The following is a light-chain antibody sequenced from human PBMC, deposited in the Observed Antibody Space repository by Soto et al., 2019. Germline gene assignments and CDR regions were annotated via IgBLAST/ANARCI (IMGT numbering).Light chain of an antibody. CDR2: SAS. CDR3: KQSYNGPFT. Sequence: DIQMTQSPSSLSASVGDRVTVTCRAGQSISRYLNWYQQRPGKAPNLLISSASSLQTGVPSRSSGSGSGTDFPLTITNLQPEDFATYYCKQSYNGPFTFGPGTKVDL. J-gene: IGKJ3*01. V-gene: IGKV1-39*01. CDR1: QSISRY.